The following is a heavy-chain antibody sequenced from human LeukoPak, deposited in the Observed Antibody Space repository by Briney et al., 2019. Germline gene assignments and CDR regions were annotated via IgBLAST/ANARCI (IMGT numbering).Heavy chain of an antibody. CDR1: GFTFSSYG. CDR2: ISSSSSYI. Sequence: KSGGSLRLSCAASGFTFSSYGMSWVRQAPGKGLEWVSSISSSSSYIYYADSVKGRFTISRDNAKNSLYLQMNSLRAEDTAVYYCARDLPVYGDYVHAFDIWGQGTMVTVSS. D-gene: IGHD4-17*01. V-gene: IGHV3-21*01. CDR3: ARDLPVYGDYVHAFDI. J-gene: IGHJ3*02.